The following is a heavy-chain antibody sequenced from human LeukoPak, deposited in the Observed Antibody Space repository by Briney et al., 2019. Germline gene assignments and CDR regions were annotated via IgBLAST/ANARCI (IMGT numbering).Heavy chain of an antibody. CDR1: GFTFSSYT. Sequence: GGSLRLSCAASGFTFSSYTMNWVRQAPGKGLEWVSSISSSSSYIYYADSVKGRFTISRDKSKNTLYLQMNNLRAEDTAVYYCASPGPSNPYYYDSSGHYWGVFDIWGQGTMVTVSS. CDR3: ASPGPSNPYYYDSSGHYWGVFDI. D-gene: IGHD3-22*01. V-gene: IGHV3-21*04. J-gene: IGHJ3*02. CDR2: ISSSSSYI.